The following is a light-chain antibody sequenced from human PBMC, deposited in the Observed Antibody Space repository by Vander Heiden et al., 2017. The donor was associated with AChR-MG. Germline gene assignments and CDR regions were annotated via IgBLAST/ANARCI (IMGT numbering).Light chain of an antibody. J-gene: IGKJ4*01. CDR3: EQNFGVPA. Sequence: DIQVTQSPSSLSASVGDRVTITCRASQDINHYLNWYQQKPGKAANLLIYAASRLRPGVPSRFSGSGYGTAFTLTISNLQPEDFATYFCEQNFGVPAFGGGTKVEI. CDR1: QDINHY. V-gene: IGKV1-39*01. CDR2: AAS.